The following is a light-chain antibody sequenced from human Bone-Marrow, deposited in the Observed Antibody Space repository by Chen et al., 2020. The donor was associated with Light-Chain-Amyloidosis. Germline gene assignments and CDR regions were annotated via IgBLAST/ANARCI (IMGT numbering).Light chain of an antibody. J-gene: IGLJ3*02. CDR1: NIGSPS. CDR3: QVWDRSSDRPV. V-gene: IGLV3-21*02. Sequence: SYVLTQPSSVSVAPGQTATIACGGNNIGSPSVHWYQQKQRQAPLLLVYDDSDRPSGIHERLSGSNSGNTATLTISRVEAGDEADYYCQVWDRSSDRPVFGGGTKLTVL. CDR2: DDS.